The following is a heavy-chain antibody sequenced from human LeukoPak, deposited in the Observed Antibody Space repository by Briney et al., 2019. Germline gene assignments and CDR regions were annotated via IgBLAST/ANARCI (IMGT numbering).Heavy chain of an antibody. CDR3: ARAPVENYDSSGYYYFDY. CDR2: IIPIFGTA. V-gene: IGHV1-69*06. CDR1: GGTFSSYA. J-gene: IGHJ4*02. Sequence: ASVKVSCKASGGTFSSYAISWVRQAPGQGLEWMGGIIPIFGTANYAQKFQGRVTITADKSTSTAYMELSSLRSEDTAVYYCARAPVENYDSSGYYYFDYWGQGTLVTVSS. D-gene: IGHD3-22*01.